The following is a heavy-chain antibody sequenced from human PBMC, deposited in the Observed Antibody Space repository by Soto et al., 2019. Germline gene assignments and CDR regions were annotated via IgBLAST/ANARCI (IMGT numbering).Heavy chain of an antibody. D-gene: IGHD5-18*01. Sequence: QVQLAQSGAEVKKPGTSVKVSCKASGGIFSSIAISWVRQAPGQGLEWMGGLIPVFATANYAQKFKDRVTITADKSTSTADMELRTLRSEDTAVYYCAGGRGYSYGLDYWGQGTLVTVSS. CDR3: AGGRGYSYGLDY. CDR2: LIPVFATA. CDR1: GGIFSSIA. J-gene: IGHJ4*02. V-gene: IGHV1-69*06.